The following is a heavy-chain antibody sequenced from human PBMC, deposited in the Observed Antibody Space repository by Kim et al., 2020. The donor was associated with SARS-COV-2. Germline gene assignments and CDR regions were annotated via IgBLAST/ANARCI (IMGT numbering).Heavy chain of an antibody. CDR3: AYTMGYCSSTTCRNWFDP. V-gene: IGHV6-1*01. Sequence: SQTLSLTCAISGDSVSSDRAAWNWIRQSPSRGLEWLGRTYYRSKWYNDYAVSVKSRITINPDTSKNQFSLQLNSVTPEDMAVYYCAYTMGYCSSTTCRNWFDPWGQGILVTVSS. J-gene: IGHJ5*02. CDR2: TYYRSKWYN. D-gene: IGHD2-2*01. CDR1: GDSVSSDRAA.